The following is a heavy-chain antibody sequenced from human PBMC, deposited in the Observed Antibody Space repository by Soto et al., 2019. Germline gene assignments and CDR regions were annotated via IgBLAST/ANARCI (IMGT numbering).Heavy chain of an antibody. CDR1: GGTFSSYA. V-gene: IGHV1-69*06. J-gene: IGHJ6*02. CDR2: IIPIFGTA. CDR3: ARRSIIAAAGTAWYGMDV. D-gene: IGHD6-13*01. Sequence: SVKVSCKASGGTFSSYAISWVRQASGQGLEWMGGIIPIFGTANYAQKFQGRVTITADKSTSTAYMELSSLRSEDTAVYYCARRSIIAAAGTAWYGMDVWGQGTTVTVSS.